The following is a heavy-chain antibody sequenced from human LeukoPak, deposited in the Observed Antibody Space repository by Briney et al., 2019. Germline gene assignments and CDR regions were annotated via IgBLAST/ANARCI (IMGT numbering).Heavy chain of an antibody. CDR2: ISADNGNT. V-gene: IGHV1-18*01. CDR3: ARSRGLRDAFDL. D-gene: IGHD3-10*01. CDR1: GYTFTSYG. J-gene: IGHJ3*01. Sequence: ASVKVSCKASGYTFTSYGIGWVRQAPGQGLEWMGWISADNGNTNYAQKLQGRVTVTTDTSTSTAYMELSSLRSDDTAIYYCARSRGLRDAFDLWGQGTMVTVSS.